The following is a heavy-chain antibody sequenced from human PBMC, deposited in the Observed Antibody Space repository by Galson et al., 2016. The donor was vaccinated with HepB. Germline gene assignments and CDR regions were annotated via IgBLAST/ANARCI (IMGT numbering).Heavy chain of an antibody. J-gene: IGHJ6*02. V-gene: IGHV3-9*01. D-gene: IGHD3-10*01. CDR3: AKAPMGHFYAMDV. CDR1: GFTFGAYA. Sequence: SLRLSCAASGFTFGAYAMHWVRQAPGKGLEWVSGITWKSDHIAYADSVRGRFAISRDNAKNSLHLQMNSLTTEDTAFYYCAKAPMGHFYAMDVWGQGTTVIVSS. CDR2: ITWKSDHI.